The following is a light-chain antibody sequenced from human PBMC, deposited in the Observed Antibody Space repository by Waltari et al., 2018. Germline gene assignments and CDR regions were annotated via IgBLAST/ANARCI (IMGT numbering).Light chain of an antibody. CDR3: QQRYNFGT. Sequence: EIVLTQSPATLSLSPGERATLSCRASQSVSRHLAWYQQKPGQAPRARIYDASSRATGIPARFSGSGSGTDFTLTISSLEPEDFAVYYCQQRYNFGTFGQGTKLEIK. CDR2: DAS. CDR1: QSVSRH. V-gene: IGKV3-11*01. J-gene: IGKJ2*02.